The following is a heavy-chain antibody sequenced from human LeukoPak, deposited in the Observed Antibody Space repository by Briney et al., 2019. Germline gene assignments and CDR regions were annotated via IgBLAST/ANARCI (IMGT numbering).Heavy chain of an antibody. D-gene: IGHD3-10*01. V-gene: IGHV3-53*01. Sequence: GGCLRLSCAASGFTASADYMTWVRQAPGQEREGGSVIYSGGSTYYADSVKGRFTISRDNSKNTLYLQMSSLRVEDTAVYYCARDYTFGSGTYDYWGQGTLVTVSS. J-gene: IGHJ4*02. CDR2: IYSGGST. CDR1: GFTASADY. CDR3: ARDYTFGSGTYDY.